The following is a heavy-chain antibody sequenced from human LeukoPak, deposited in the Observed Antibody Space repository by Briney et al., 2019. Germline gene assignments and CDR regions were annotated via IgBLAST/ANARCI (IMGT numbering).Heavy chain of an antibody. CDR3: ARMAGSYKFDY. V-gene: IGHV4-34*01. J-gene: IGHJ4*02. D-gene: IGHD1-26*01. Sequence: GSLRLSCTASGFTFGDYAMSWVRQPPGKGLEWIGEINHSGSTNYNPSLKSRVTISVDTSKNQFSLKLSSVTAADTAVYYCARMAGSYKFDYWGQGTLVTVSS. CDR2: INHSGST. CDR1: GFTFGDYA.